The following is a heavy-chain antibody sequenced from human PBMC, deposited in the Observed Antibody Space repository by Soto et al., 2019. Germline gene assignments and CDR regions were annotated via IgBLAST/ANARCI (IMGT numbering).Heavy chain of an antibody. Sequence: SVKVSCKVSGSRFSNYVISWVRQAPGHGLEWLGRIIPIFNSTKYAQRFQGRVTITADKSTSTASLELSSLRSDDTAVYYCAREGRGKKAGYNGLVSLGYWGQGTLVTVSS. D-gene: IGHD2-2*02. V-gene: IGHV1-69*06. CDR1: GSRFSNYV. J-gene: IGHJ4*02. CDR2: IIPIFNST. CDR3: AREGRGKKAGYNGLVSLGY.